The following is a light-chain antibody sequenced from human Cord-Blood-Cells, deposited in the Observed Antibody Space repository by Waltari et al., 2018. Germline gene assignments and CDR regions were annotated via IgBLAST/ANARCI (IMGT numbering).Light chain of an antibody. V-gene: IGLV1-40*01. CDR3: QSYDSSLSGVV. CDR2: GNS. CDR1: SSNIGAGYD. J-gene: IGLJ2*01. Sequence: QSVLTQPPSVSGAPGQRVTIPCTGSSSNIGAGYDVHWYQPLPGTAPKLLSYGNSNRPAGVPDRFSGSKSGTSASLAITGLQAEDEADYYCQSYDSSLSGVVFGGGTKLTVL.